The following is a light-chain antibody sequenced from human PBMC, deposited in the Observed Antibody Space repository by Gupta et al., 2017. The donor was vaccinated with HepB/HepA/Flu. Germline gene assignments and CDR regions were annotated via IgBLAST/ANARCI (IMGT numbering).Light chain of an antibody. CDR2: GAS. J-gene: IGKJ1*01. CDR3: QQYDSSLGWT. Sequence: LLLPQSPGTLSMSPGARATLSCRASQSVASNYLAWYQQKPGQAPRLLIYGASSRATGIPDRFSGSGSGTDFTLTISRLEPEDFVVYYCQQYDSSLGWTFGQGTKVEIK. CDR1: QSVASNY. V-gene: IGKV3-20*01.